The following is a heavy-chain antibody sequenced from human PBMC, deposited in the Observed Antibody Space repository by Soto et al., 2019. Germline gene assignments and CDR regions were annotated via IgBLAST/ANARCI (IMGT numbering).Heavy chain of an antibody. V-gene: IGHV4-4*02. CDR3: ARHSGPCTSWIFVPPPFSGMDV. J-gene: IGHJ6*02. CDR1: GGSISTLSW. D-gene: IGHD2-2*01. CDR2: VHHSGST. Sequence: PSETLSLTCAVPGGSISTLSWWSWVRQPPGKGLEWIGEVHHSGSTNYNPSLKSRVTVSVDKSKNQFSLKLSSVTAADTAMYYCARHSGPCTSWIFVPPPFSGMDVWGQGTTVT.